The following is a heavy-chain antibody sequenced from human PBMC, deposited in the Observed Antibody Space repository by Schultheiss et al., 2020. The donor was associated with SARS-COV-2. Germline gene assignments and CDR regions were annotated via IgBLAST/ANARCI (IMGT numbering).Heavy chain of an antibody. CDR2: IKQDGSEK. D-gene: IGHD3-10*02. CDR1: GFTFSSYS. Sequence: GGSLRLSCAASGFTFSSYSMNWVRQAPGKGLEWVANIKQDGSEKYYVDSVKGRFTISRDNAKNSLYLQMNSLRAEDTAVYYCARRVSMFHLRRTNWFDPWGQGTLVTVSS. CDR3: ARRVSMFHLRRTNWFDP. V-gene: IGHV3-7*01. J-gene: IGHJ5*02.